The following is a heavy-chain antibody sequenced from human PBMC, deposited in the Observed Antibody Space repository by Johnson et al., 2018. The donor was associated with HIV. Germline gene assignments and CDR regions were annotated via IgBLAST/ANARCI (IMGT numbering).Heavy chain of an antibody. CDR3: ARDLYWTLWFGDAFDI. V-gene: IGHV3-13*01. CDR2: IGTAGDT. Sequence: VQLVESGGGLVQPGGSLRLSCAASGFIFSSYDMHWVRQATGKGLEWVSAIGTAGDTYYPGSVKGRFTISRDNAKNSLYLQMNSLRAEDTAVYYCARDLYWTLWFGDAFDIWGQGTMVTVSS. D-gene: IGHD3-10*01. J-gene: IGHJ3*02. CDR1: GFIFSSYD.